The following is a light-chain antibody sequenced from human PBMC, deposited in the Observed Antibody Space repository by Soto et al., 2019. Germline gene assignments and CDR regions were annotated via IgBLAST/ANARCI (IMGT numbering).Light chain of an antibody. CDR3: QSYDRSLSGSRV. CDR2: EVY. J-gene: IGLJ1*01. CDR1: SSDVGAYKY. Sequence: QSALTQPPSASGSPGQSVTISCTGSSSDVGAYKYVSWYQQHPGKAPKLMIYEVYKRPSGVPDRFSGSKSGTSASLAITGLQAEDEADYYCQSYDRSLSGSRVFGTGTKATVL. V-gene: IGLV2-8*01.